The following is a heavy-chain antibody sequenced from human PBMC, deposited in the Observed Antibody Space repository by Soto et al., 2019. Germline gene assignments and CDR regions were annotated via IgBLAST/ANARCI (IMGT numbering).Heavy chain of an antibody. CDR3: ARDLYERGVGWLQLRTPYYYYYGMDV. V-gene: IGHV3-21*01. J-gene: IGHJ6*02. CDR2: ISSSSSYI. CDR1: GFTFSSYS. Sequence: GGSLRLSCAASGFTFSSYSMNWVRQAPGKGLEWVSSISSSSSYIYYADSVKGRFTISRDNAKNSLYLQMNSLRAEDTAVYYCARDLYERGVGWLQLRTPYYYYYGMDVWGQGTKVTVSS. D-gene: IGHD5-12*01.